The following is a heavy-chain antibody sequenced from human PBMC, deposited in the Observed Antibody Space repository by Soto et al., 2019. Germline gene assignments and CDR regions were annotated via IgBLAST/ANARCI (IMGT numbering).Heavy chain of an antibody. CDR2: IIPIFGTA. V-gene: IGHV1-69*13. Sequence: ASVKVSCKASGGTFSSYAISWVRQAPGQGLEWMGGIIPIFGTANYAQKFQGRVTITADESTSTAYMELSSLRSEDTAVYYCARADYYDRSGYRNEFGYNWFDPWGQGTLVTVSS. J-gene: IGHJ5*01. D-gene: IGHD3-22*01. CDR3: ARADYYDRSGYRNEFGYNWFDP. CDR1: GGTFSSYA.